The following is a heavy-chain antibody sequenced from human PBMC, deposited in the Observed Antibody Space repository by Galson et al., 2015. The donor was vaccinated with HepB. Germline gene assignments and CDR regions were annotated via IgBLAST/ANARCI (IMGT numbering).Heavy chain of an antibody. CDR1: GFIVDGSG. CDR2: ISASGGET. D-gene: IGHD3-10*01. J-gene: IGHJ4*02. CDR3: TRDSGWESAY. Sequence: SLRLSCAASGFIVDGSGMSWVRQAPGKGLEWVSGISASGGETYYADPLEGRVTPSRDNFPNTVYLQMNSLRVDDSALYYCTRDSGWESAYWGQGTLVTVSS. V-gene: IGHV3-23*01.